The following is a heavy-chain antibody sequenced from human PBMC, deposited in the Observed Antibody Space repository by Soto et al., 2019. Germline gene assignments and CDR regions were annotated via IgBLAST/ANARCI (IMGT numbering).Heavy chain of an antibody. CDR2: IKSKTDGGTT. J-gene: IGHJ6*03. V-gene: IGHV3-15*01. CDR3: TTGTHYDILTDSYYYYMDV. D-gene: IGHD3-9*01. Sequence: EVQLVESGGGLVKPGGSLRLSCAASGFTFSNAWMSWVRQAPGKGLEWVGRIKSKTDGGTTDYAAPVKGRFTISRDDSKNTLYLQMNSLKTEDTAVYYCTTGTHYDILTDSYYYYMDVWGKGTTVTVSS. CDR1: GFTFSNAW.